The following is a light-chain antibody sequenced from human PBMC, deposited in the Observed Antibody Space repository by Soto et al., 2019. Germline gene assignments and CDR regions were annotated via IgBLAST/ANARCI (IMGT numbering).Light chain of an antibody. V-gene: IGKV3-11*01. CDR1: QSVTGNY. CDR2: DAS. J-gene: IGKJ4*01. CDR3: QQRSNWPT. Sequence: EIVLTQSPGTLSLSPGERATLSCGASQSVTGNYLAWYQQKPGQAPRLLIYDASNRATGIPARFSGSGSGTDFTLTISSLEPEDFAVYYCQQRSNWPTFGGGTKVDIK.